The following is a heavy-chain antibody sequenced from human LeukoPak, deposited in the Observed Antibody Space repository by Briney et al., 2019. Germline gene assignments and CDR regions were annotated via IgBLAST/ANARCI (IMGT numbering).Heavy chain of an antibody. CDR3: GRGGSSGVDY. CDR2: IYTHNGDT. D-gene: IGHD2-15*01. CDR1: GYTFTRNA. Sequence: ASVKASCKTSGYTFTRNAVHWVRQAPGQRLEWMGYIYTHNGDTKYSQKFQGRVTLTRDTSASTVYVELSSLTSEDTAVYYCGRGGSSGVDYWGQGTLVTVSS. V-gene: IGHV1-3*04. J-gene: IGHJ4*02.